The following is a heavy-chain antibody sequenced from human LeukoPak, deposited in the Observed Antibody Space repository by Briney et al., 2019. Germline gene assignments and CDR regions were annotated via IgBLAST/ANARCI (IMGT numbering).Heavy chain of an antibody. CDR1: GFTFSGFS. D-gene: IGHD3-10*01. V-gene: IGHV3-7*01. Sequence: SGGSLRLSCAASGFTFSGFSMSWVRQSPTKGLEWVANIKQDGSERYYVDSVKGRFTISRDNAKNSLSLQMNSLRVEDTAVYYCARAGSHWHYVCWGQGTVVTVSS. J-gene: IGHJ4*02. CDR2: IKQDGSER. CDR3: ARAGSHWHYVC.